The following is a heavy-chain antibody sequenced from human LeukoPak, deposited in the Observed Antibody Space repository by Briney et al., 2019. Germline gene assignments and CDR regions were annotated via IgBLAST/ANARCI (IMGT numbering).Heavy chain of an antibody. D-gene: IGHD6-6*01. Sequence: SETLSLTCAVSGGSISSSNWWSWVRQPPGKGLEWIGEIYHSGSTNYNPSLKSRVTISVDKSKNQFSLKLSSVTAADTAVYYCASSPYSSSSEFDYWGQGTLVTVSS. CDR3: ASSPYSSSSEFDY. CDR2: IYHSGST. J-gene: IGHJ4*02. CDR1: GGSISSSNW. V-gene: IGHV4-4*02.